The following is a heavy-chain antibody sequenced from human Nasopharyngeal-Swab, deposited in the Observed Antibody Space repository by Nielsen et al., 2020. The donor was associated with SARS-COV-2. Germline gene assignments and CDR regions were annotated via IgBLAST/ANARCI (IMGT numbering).Heavy chain of an antibody. J-gene: IGHJ4*02. V-gene: IGHV3-23*01. CDR2: ISGSGGST. CDR3: AKNPPFSDYFDY. Sequence: WIRQPPGKGLEWVSAISGSGGSTYYADSVKGRFTISRDNSKTTLYPQMNSLRAEDTAVYYCAKNPPFSDYFDYWGQGTLVTVSS.